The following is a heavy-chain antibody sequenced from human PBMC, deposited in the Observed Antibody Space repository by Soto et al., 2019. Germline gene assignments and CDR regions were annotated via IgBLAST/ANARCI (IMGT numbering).Heavy chain of an antibody. V-gene: IGHV3-30*18. J-gene: IGHJ4*02. Sequence: GGSLRLSCAASGFTFSSYGMHWVRQAPGKGLEWVAVISYDGSNKYYADSVKGRFTISRDNSKNTLYLQMNSLRAEDTAVYYCAKDIIQDKSIVVVTASIDYWGQGTLVTVSS. D-gene: IGHD2-21*02. CDR2: ISYDGSNK. CDR3: AKDIIQDKSIVVVTASIDY. CDR1: GFTFSSYG.